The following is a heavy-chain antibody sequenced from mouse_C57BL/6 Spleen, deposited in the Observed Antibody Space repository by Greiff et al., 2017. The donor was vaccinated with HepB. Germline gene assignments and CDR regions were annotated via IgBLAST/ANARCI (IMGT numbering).Heavy chain of an antibody. Sequence: VQLQQSGPELVKPGASVKISCKASGYTFTDYYMNWVKQSHGKSLEWIGDINPNNGGTSYNQKFKGKATLTVDKSSSTAYMELRSLTSEDSAVYYCARSHYGMDYWGQGTSVTVSS. CDR1: GYTFTDYY. J-gene: IGHJ4*01. CDR3: ARSHYGMDY. D-gene: IGHD1-1*01. CDR2: INPNNGGT. V-gene: IGHV1-26*01.